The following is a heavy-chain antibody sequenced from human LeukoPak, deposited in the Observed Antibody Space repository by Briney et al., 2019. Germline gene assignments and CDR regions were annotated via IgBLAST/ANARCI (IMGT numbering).Heavy chain of an antibody. J-gene: IGHJ2*01. Sequence: SQTLSLTCAISGDSVSSNSAAWNWIRQSPSRGLEWLGRTYYRSKWYNDYAVSVKSRITINPDTSKNQFSLQLNSVTPEDTAVYYCATSIGSSSWPLNPYWYFDLWGRGTLVTVSS. CDR1: GDSVSSNSAA. V-gene: IGHV6-1*01. CDR2: TYYRSKWYN. D-gene: IGHD6-13*01. CDR3: ATSIGSSSWPLNPYWYFDL.